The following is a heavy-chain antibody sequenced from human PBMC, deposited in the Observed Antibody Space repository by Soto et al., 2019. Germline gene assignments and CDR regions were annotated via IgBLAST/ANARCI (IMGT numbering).Heavy chain of an antibody. CDR3: AAARSRYYYYGMDV. V-gene: IGHV1-58*01. CDR2: IVVGSGNT. Sequence: SVKVSCKASGFTFTSSAVQWVRQARGQRLEWIGWIVVGSGNTNYAQKFQERVTITRDMSTSTAYMELSSLRSEDTAVYYCAAARSRYYYYGMDVWGQGTTVTAP. CDR1: GFTFTSSA. J-gene: IGHJ6*02. D-gene: IGHD3-10*01.